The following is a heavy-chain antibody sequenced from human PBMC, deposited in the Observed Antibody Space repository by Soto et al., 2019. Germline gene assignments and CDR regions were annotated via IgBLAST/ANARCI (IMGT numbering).Heavy chain of an antibody. J-gene: IGHJ6*02. CDR3: ARAQGVYAIPPYYYGFDV. V-gene: IGHV3-21*01. CDR2: ISSTSDYI. Sequence: EVQLVESGGGLVKPGGSLRLSCAASGFTLSSYSVKWVRQVPGKGLEWVSSISSTSDYIYYAESVRGRFTISRDNAKNPLFLQMNTLRAEDTAVYYCARAQGVYAIPPYYYGFDVWGQGTTVTVSS. CDR1: GFTLSSYS. D-gene: IGHD2-8*01.